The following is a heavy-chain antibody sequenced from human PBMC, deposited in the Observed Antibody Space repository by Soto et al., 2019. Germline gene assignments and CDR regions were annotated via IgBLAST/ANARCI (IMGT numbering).Heavy chain of an antibody. D-gene: IGHD2-2*02. CDR3: AKEGPYINSWSSAGYLQH. CDR2: ISGSGGST. CDR1: GFAFNKYA. V-gene: IGHV3-23*01. Sequence: GGSLRLSCAASGFAFNKYAMNWVRQAPGKGLEWVSHISGSGGSTDYAESVKGWFSISKDGVNNTLYLHMSSLRAEDTALYFCAKEGPYINSWSSAGYLQHWGLGTQVTVSS. J-gene: IGHJ1*01.